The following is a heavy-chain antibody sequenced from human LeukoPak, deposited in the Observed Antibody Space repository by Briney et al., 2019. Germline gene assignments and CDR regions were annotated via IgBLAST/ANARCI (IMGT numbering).Heavy chain of an antibody. CDR3: ARHGNHYYGSGGFDY. V-gene: IGHV4-39*01. Sequence: SETLSLTSTVSGVSISSSYYGGWFRQPPGKGLDWIGSIYYGGSTYYNPSLRSRVPTSVDPSKNQFSLKLTSVTAADTAVYYCARHGNHYYGSGGFDYWGQGTLVTVSS. D-gene: IGHD3-10*01. CDR2: IYYGGST. J-gene: IGHJ4*02. CDR1: GVSISSSYY.